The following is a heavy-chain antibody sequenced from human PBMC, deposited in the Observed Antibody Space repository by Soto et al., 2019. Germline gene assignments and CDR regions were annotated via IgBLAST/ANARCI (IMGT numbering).Heavy chain of an antibody. J-gene: IGHJ4*02. CDR1: GFTFSSYS. Sequence: EVQLVESGGVLVKPGGSLRLSCAASGFTFSSYSMNWVRQAPGKGLEWVSSISSSSSYIYYADSVKGRFTISRDNAKNSLYLQMNSLRAEDTAVYYCARDYGDLYYFDYWGQGTLVTVSS. D-gene: IGHD4-17*01. V-gene: IGHV3-21*01. CDR2: ISSSSSYI. CDR3: ARDYGDLYYFDY.